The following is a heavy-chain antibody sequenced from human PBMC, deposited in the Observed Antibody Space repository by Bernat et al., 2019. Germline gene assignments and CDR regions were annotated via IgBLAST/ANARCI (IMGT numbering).Heavy chain of an antibody. CDR2: ISWNSGSI. CDR1: GLSFDDYG. CDR3: AKDKVGSPPYYSLDY. Sequence: EVQLVESGGGVVQPGRSLRLSCEASGLSFDDYGMHWVRQAAGKGLEWVSSISWNSGSIGYGDSVQGRFTVSRDNAKTSLFLQMNSLRPEDSALYYYAKDKVGSPPYYSLDYWGRGTLVTVSS. J-gene: IGHJ4*02. D-gene: IGHD3-10*01. V-gene: IGHV3-9*01.